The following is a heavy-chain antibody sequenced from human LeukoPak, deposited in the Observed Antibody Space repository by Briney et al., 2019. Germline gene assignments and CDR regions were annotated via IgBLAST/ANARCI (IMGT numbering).Heavy chain of an antibody. V-gene: IGHV3-74*01. J-gene: IGHJ4*01. CDR2: INGDGSIT. Sequence: GGSLRLSCAASEFTFSSYWMHWVRQAPGKGLVWVSRINGDGSITTYADSVKGRFTISRDNAKNTLYLQMNSLRAEDSVTYYCVREGFYFFDFWGQGTLVTVSS. CDR1: EFTFSSYW. CDR3: VREGFYFFDF.